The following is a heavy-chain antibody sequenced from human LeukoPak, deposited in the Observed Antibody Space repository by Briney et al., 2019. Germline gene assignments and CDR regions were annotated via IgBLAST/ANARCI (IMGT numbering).Heavy chain of an antibody. CDR1: GYTFTSYG. CDR2: ISTYNGNT. J-gene: IGHJ6*02. CDR3: ARDPPRIVVVVAATNYYGMDV. D-gene: IGHD2-15*01. Sequence: ASVKVSCKASGYTFTSYGISWVRQAPGQGLEWMGWISTYNGNTNYAQKLQGRVTMTTDTSTSTAYMELRSLRSDDTAVYYCARDPPRIVVVVAATNYYGMDVWGQGTTVTVSS. V-gene: IGHV1-18*01.